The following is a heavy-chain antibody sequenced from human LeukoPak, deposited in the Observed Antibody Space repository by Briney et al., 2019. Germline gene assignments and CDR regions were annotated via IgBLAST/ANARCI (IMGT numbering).Heavy chain of an antibody. CDR1: GGSISSYY. D-gene: IGHD6-13*01. Sequence: LSLPCTVSGGSISSYYWSWIRQPPGKGLEWIGYIYTSGSTNYNPSLKSRVTISLDTSKNQFSLQLSSVTAADTAVYYCARQRGGSSWYRYFDYWGQGTLVTVSS. CDR3: ARQRGGSSWYRYFDY. V-gene: IGHV4-4*09. CDR2: IYTSGST. J-gene: IGHJ4*02.